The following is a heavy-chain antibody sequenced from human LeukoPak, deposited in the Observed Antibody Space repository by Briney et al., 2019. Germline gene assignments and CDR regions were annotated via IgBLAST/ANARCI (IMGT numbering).Heavy chain of an antibody. CDR3: ARDGSGSSSWYQGSAYWFDP. D-gene: IGHD6-13*01. J-gene: IGHJ5*02. Sequence: SETLSLTCTVSGGSISSSSYYGGWLRQPPGKGREGIGSIYYSGSTYYNPSLRSRVTISVNTSKNQFSLKLSSVTAADTAVYYCARDGSGSSSWYQGSAYWFDPWGQGTLVTVSS. CDR2: IYYSGST. V-gene: IGHV4-39*07. CDR1: GGSISSSSYY.